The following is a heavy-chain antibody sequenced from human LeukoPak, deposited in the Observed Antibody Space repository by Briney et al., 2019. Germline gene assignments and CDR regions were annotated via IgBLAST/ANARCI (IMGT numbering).Heavy chain of an antibody. J-gene: IGHJ2*01. CDR2: IYYSGST. CDR1: GGSFSGYY. Sequence: SETLSLTCAVYGGSFSGYYWSWIRQPPGKGLEWIGYIYYSGSTNYNPSLKSRVTISVDTSKNQFSLKLSSVTAADTAVYYCARHEIVATNHWYFDLWGRGTLVTVSS. CDR3: ARHEIVATNHWYFDL. V-gene: IGHV4-59*08. D-gene: IGHD5-12*01.